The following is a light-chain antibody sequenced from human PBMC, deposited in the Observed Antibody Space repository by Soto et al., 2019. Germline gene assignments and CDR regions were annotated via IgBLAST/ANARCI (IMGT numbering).Light chain of an antibody. Sequence: QSVLTQPPSASGTPGQRVTISCSGSSSNIGSNTVNWYQQLPGTAPKLVIYNNDQRPSGVPDRFTGSKSGTSAALAISGLQSEDEADYYCAAWDDSLNALFGGGTKLTVL. CDR2: NND. CDR3: AAWDDSLNAL. J-gene: IGLJ2*01. CDR1: SSNIGSNT. V-gene: IGLV1-44*01.